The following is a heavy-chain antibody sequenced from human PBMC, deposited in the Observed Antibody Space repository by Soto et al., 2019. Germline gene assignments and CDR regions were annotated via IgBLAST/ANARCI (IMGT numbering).Heavy chain of an antibody. Sequence: PGGSLRLSCAASGFTFRYYGMHWVRQAPGKGLAGVAFVSFDGSNQNYEDSVKGRFTVSRDNSNSTRSLQMDSLRAEDTAVYYCARVKGGSGGKGDPLDFWGQGTLVTVSS. CDR1: GFTFRYYG. D-gene: IGHD2-15*01. CDR2: VSFDGSNQ. J-gene: IGHJ4*02. V-gene: IGHV3-30*03. CDR3: ARVKGGSGGKGDPLDF.